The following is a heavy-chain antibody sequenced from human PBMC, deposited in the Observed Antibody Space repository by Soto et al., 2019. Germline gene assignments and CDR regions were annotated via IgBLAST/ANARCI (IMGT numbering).Heavy chain of an antibody. D-gene: IGHD6-13*01. J-gene: IGHJ5*02. V-gene: IGHV1-69*13. CDR2: IIPIFGTA. CDR1: GGTFSSYA. CDR3: ARGSIAAAGYNWFDP. Sequence: VASVKVSCKASGGTFSSYAISWVRQAPGQGLEWMGGIIPIFGTANYAQKFQGRVTITADESTSTAYMELSSLRSEDTAVYYCARGSIAAAGYNWFDPWGQGTLVTVSS.